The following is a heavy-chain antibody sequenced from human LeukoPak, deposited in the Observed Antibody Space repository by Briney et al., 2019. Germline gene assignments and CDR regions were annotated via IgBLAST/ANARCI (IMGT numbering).Heavy chain of an antibody. D-gene: IGHD3-10*01. CDR1: GFTFTGYY. V-gene: IGHV1-2*02. CDR2: INPSSGGT. J-gene: IGHJ4*02. Sequence: ASVKVSCKTSGFTFTGYYIHWVRQAPGQGLEWMGWINPSSGGTNYAQKFQGRVTMTRDTSISTAYMELSRLRSDDTAVYYCARDHGSGSYNYFDYWGQGTLVTVSS. CDR3: ARDHGSGSYNYFDY.